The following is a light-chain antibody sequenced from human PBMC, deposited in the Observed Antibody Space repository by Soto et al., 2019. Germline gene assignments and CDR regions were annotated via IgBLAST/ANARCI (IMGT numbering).Light chain of an antibody. CDR2: DVN. CDR1: PSDVGGSNS. J-gene: IGLJ2*01. V-gene: IGLV2-8*01. Sequence: QSALTQPSSASGSPGQSVTISCTGTPSDVGGSNSVSWYQQHPGKAPNLMIYDVNKRPSGVPDRFSGSKSGNTASLTVSGLQAADEAYYFCSSYAPSDVVFGGGTQLTVL. CDR3: SSYAPSDVV.